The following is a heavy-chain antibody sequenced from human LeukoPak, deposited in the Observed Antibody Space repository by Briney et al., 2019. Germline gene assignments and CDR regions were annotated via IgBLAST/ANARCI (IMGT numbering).Heavy chain of an antibody. CDR1: GYTFTGYY. CDR2: INPNSGGT. D-gene: IGHD4-17*01. Sequence: ASVKVSCKASGYTFTGYYMHWVRQAPGQGLEWMGWINPNSGGTNYAQKFQGRVTMTRDTSISTAYMELSRLRSDDTAVYYCARDQVTYGDYTGFDAFDIWGQGTMVTVSS. CDR3: ARDQVTYGDYTGFDAFDI. V-gene: IGHV1-2*02. J-gene: IGHJ3*02.